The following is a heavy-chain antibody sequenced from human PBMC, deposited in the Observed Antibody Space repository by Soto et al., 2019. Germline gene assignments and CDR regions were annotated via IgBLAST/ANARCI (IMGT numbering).Heavy chain of an antibody. V-gene: IGHV3-15*01. CDR3: TTPPGTTRYYYYGMDV. CDR2: IKSKTDGGTT. D-gene: IGHD1-7*01. CDR1: GFTFSNAW. Sequence: PVGSLRLSCAASGFTFSNAWMSWVRQAPGKGLEWVGRIKSKTDGGTTDYAAPVKGRFTISRDDSKNTLYLQMNSLKTEDTAVYYCTTPPGTTRYYYYGMDVWGQGTTVTVSS. J-gene: IGHJ6*01.